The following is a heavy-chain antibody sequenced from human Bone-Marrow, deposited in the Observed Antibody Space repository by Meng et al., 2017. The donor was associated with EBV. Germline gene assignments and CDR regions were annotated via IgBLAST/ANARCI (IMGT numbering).Heavy chain of an antibody. CDR2: IFDTGTT. Sequence: QLQEAGPGRVKPSDTLSLTCTLSGVSATSGTYHWSWIRQSPGKGLEWIGYIFDTGTTIYKPSLKSRVSIFLETSKNLFSLKLNSVTTAATAVYYCAKSRSSTPGVVDYWGQGTLVTVSS. V-gene: IGHV4-61*01. J-gene: IGHJ4*02. CDR1: GVSATSGTYH. D-gene: IGHD3-10*01. CDR3: AKSRSSTPGVVDY.